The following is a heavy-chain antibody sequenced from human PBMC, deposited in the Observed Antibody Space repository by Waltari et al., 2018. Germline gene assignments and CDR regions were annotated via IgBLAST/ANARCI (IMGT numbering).Heavy chain of an antibody. Sequence: EVQLVESGGGSIQPGGSLRLSCGASGFTFSSNFMSWVRQAPGKGLEWVSINYNDGTTYCGDSVKGRFTIYRDNSKSTMYLQMNTLRTEDTAVYYCATGRYRFFDYWGQGTLVTVSS. CDR3: ATGRYRFFDY. D-gene: IGHD1-26*01. CDR2: NYNDGTT. V-gene: IGHV3-53*01. J-gene: IGHJ4*02. CDR1: GFTFSSNF.